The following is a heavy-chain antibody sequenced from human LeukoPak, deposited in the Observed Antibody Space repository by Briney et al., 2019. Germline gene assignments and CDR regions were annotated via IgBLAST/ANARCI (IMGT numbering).Heavy chain of an antibody. Sequence: GGSLRLSCAASGFTVSSNYMSWVRQAPGKGLEWVSVIYSGGSTYYADSVKGRFTISRDNSKNTLYLQMNSLRAEDTAVYYCARVRYYDSSGYLDYWGQGTLVTVSS. J-gene: IGHJ4*02. CDR3: ARVRYYDSSGYLDY. CDR2: IYSGGST. CDR1: GFTVSSNY. D-gene: IGHD3-22*01. V-gene: IGHV3-66*01.